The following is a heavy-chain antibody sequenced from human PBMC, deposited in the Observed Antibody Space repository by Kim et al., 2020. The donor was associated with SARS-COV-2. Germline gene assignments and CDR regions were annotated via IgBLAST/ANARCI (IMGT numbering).Heavy chain of an antibody. CDR3: AREGYSSRDSFDY. J-gene: IGHJ4*02. Sequence: YNPSLKSRVTISVDTSKNQFSLKLSSVTAADTAVYYCAREGYSSRDSFDYWGQGTLVTVSS. V-gene: IGHV4-59*01. D-gene: IGHD6-19*01.